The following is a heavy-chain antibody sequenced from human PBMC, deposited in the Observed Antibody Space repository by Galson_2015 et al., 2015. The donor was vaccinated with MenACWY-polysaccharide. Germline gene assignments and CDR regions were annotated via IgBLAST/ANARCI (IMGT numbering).Heavy chain of an antibody. Sequence: SLRLSCAASGFTLKHYGMHWVRQAPGKGLEWVAFIRHDGTNEDYVDSVRGRFTISRDNSKNTLYLQMSSLRTEDTAVYFCARVYVNSGSYIYDYWGQGALVTVSS. V-gene: IGHV3-30*02. CDR2: IRHDGTNE. CDR3: ARVYVNSGSYIYDY. J-gene: IGHJ4*02. D-gene: IGHD1-26*01. CDR1: GFTLKHYG.